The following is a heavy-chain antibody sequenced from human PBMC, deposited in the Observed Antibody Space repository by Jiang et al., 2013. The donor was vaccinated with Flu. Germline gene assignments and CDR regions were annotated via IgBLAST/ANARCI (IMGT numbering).Heavy chain of an antibody. Sequence: SGAEVKKPGASVKVSCKTSGYTFTSYDINWVRQAPGRGLEWMGWISGYNGNTNYVQNFQGRLTMTTDTSTGTAYMELRSLRSDDTAIYYCARDLLSDSSGYYEGAPFDYWARNLVTVSS. D-gene: IGHD3-22*01. V-gene: IGHV1-18*04. J-gene: IGHJ4*01. CDR3: ARDLLSDSSGYYEGAPFDY. CDR2: ISGYNGNT. CDR1: GYTFTSYD.